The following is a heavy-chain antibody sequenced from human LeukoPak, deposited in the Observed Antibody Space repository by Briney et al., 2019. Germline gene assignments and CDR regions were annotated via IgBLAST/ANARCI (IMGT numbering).Heavy chain of an antibody. Sequence: GGSLRLSCAASGFTFSSYAMSWVRRAPGKGLEWVSAISGSGGSTYYADSVKGRFTISRDNSKNTLYLQMNSLRAEDTAVYYCAKEPSGYFDWLPWFDPWGQGTLVTVSS. J-gene: IGHJ5*02. CDR2: ISGSGGST. D-gene: IGHD3-9*01. CDR3: AKEPSGYFDWLPWFDP. V-gene: IGHV3-23*01. CDR1: GFTFSSYA.